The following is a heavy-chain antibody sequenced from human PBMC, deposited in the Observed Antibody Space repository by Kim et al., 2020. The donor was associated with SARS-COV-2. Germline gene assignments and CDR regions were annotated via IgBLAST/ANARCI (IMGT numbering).Heavy chain of an antibody. CDR3: ARVDSGYDTNWFDP. V-gene: IGHV1-8*01. CDR1: GYTFTSYD. D-gene: IGHD5-12*01. CDR2: MNPNSGNT. Sequence: ASVKVSCKASGYTFTSYDINWVRQATGQGLEWMGWMNPNSGNTGYAQKFQGRVTMTRNTSISTAYMELRSLRSEDTAVYYFARVDSGYDTNWFDPWGQGTLVTVSS. J-gene: IGHJ5*02.